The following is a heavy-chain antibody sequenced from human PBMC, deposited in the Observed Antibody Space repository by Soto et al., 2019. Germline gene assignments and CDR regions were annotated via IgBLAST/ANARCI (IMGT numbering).Heavy chain of an antibody. CDR3: ARVYGYHDAFDI. J-gene: IGHJ3*02. V-gene: IGHV1-69*13. D-gene: IGHD5-12*01. Sequence: SVKVSCKASGGTFSSYAISWVLQAPGQGLEWMGGIIPIFGTANYAQKFQGRVTITADESTSTAYMELSSLRSEDTAVYYCARVYGYHDAFDIWGQGTMVTVSS. CDR1: GGTFSSYA. CDR2: IIPIFGTA.